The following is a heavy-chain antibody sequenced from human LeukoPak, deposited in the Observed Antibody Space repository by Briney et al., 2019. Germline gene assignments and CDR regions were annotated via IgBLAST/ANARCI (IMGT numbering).Heavy chain of an antibody. V-gene: IGHV3-23*01. D-gene: IGHD4-17*01. J-gene: IGHJ4*02. CDR2: ISGIGDNT. CDR1: GFTFSSYS. CDR3: AKARSGFVYGDFDY. Sequence: GGSLRLSCAASGFTFSSYSMNWVRQAPGKGLEWVSDISGIGDNTYYADSVKGRFTISRDNSNNTLYLQMHSLRAEDTALYYCAKARSGFVYGDFDYWGQGTLVTVSS.